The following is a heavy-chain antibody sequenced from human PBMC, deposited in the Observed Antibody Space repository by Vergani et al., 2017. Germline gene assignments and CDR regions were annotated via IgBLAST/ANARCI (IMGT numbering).Heavy chain of an antibody. Sequence: EVQLVESGGGLIQPGGSLRLSCAASGFTVSSNYMSWVRQAPGKGLEWVSVIYSGGSTYYADSVKGRFTISRDNAKNTLYLQMNSLRAEDTAVYYCARDPGSSWYECYYYYYGMDVWGQGTTVTVSS. CDR1: GFTVSSNY. CDR3: ARDPGSSWYECYYYYYGMDV. V-gene: IGHV3-53*01. J-gene: IGHJ6*02. CDR2: IYSGGST. D-gene: IGHD6-13*01.